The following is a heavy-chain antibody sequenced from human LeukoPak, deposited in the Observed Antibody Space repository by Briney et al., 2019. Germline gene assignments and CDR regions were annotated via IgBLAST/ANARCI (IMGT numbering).Heavy chain of an antibody. V-gene: IGHV3-53*01. D-gene: IGHD4-23*01. CDR3: ARDRYGGNRYYYYGMDV. J-gene: IGHJ6*02. Sequence: GGPLRLSCAASGFXVSSNYISWVRQAPGKGLEWVSVIYSGGSTYYADSVKGRFTISRDNSKKTLYLQMNSLRAEDTAVYYCARDRYGGNRYYYYGMDVWGQGTTVTVSS. CDR2: IYSGGST. CDR1: GFXVSSNY.